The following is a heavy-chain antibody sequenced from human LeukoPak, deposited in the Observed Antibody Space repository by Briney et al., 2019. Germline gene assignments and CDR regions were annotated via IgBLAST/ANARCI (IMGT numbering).Heavy chain of an antibody. V-gene: IGHV1-46*01. CDR3: ANTLPESVAADY. J-gene: IGHJ4*02. CDR2: INPSGGST. Sequence: ASVKVSCKASGYTFTSYYMHWVRQAPGQGLEWMGIINPSGGSTSYAQKFQGRVTMTRDTSTSTVYMEPSSLRSEDTAVYYCANTLPESVAADYWGQGTLVTVSS. D-gene: IGHD6-19*01. CDR1: GYTFTSYY.